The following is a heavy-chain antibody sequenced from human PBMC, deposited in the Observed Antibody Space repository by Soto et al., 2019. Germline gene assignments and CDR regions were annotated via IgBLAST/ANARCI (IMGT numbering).Heavy chain of an antibody. J-gene: IGHJ5*02. CDR2: INAGNGNT. Sequence: ASVKVSCKASGYTFTSYATHWVRQAPGQRLEWMGWINAGNGNTKYSQKFQGRVTITRDTSASTAYMELSSLRSEDTAVYYCARAPIVLMVYAGWFDPWGQGTLVTVSS. CDR1: GYTFTSYA. V-gene: IGHV1-3*01. D-gene: IGHD2-8*01. CDR3: ARAPIVLMVYAGWFDP.